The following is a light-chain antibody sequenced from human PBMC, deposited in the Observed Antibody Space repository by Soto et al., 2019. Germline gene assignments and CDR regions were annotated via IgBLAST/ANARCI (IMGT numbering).Light chain of an antibody. CDR1: QTISNK. Sequence: EIVMTQSPATLSVSPGERVTFSCRASQTISNKLAWYQHKPGQAPRLLISGASTGATGIPARFSGSWSGTELTLTINSLQSEDFAVYYCQQYYRWPVTFGGGTKLEIK. V-gene: IGKV3-15*01. CDR2: GAS. CDR3: QQYYRWPVT. J-gene: IGKJ4*01.